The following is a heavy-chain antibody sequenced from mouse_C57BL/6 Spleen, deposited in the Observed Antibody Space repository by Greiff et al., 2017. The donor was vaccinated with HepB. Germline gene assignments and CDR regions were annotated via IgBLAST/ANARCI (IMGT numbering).Heavy chain of an antibody. CDR3: ARIYYGSSRYYFDY. Sequence: QVQLQQSGAELVMPGASVKLSCKASGYTFTSYWMHWVKQRPGQGLEWIGEIDPSDSYTNYNQKFKGKSTLTVDKSSSTAYMQLSSLTSEDSAVYYCARIYYGSSRYYFDYWGQGTTLTVSS. J-gene: IGHJ2*01. CDR2: IDPSDSYT. D-gene: IGHD1-1*01. V-gene: IGHV1-69*01. CDR1: GYTFTSYW.